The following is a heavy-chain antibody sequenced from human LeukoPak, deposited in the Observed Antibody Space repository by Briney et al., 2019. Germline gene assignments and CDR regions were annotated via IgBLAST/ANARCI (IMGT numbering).Heavy chain of an antibody. CDR3: ARDCSSTSCSYSTGWVRAFDI. Sequence: GSSVKVSCKASGGTFSNYAFSWVRQAPGQGLEWMGGIIPIFGTANYAQKFQGRVTITADKSTSTAYMELSSLRSEDTAEYYCARDCSSTSCSYSTGWVRAFDIWGQGTMVTVSS. CDR1: GGTFSNYA. V-gene: IGHV1-69*06. D-gene: IGHD2-2*01. J-gene: IGHJ3*02. CDR2: IIPIFGTA.